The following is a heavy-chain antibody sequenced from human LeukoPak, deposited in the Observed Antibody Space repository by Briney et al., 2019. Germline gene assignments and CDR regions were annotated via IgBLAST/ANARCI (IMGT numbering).Heavy chain of an antibody. CDR2: ISYDGSNK. D-gene: IGHD3-16*02. Sequence: PGGSLRLSCAASGFTFSSYGMHWVRQAPGKGLEWVAVISYDGSNKYYADSVKGRFTISRDNSKNTLYLQMNSLRAEDTAVYYCARGLKLRLGELSLSLDYYYYGMDVWGQGTTVTVSS. V-gene: IGHV3-30*03. J-gene: IGHJ6*02. CDR3: ARGLKLRLGELSLSLDYYYYGMDV. CDR1: GFTFSSYG.